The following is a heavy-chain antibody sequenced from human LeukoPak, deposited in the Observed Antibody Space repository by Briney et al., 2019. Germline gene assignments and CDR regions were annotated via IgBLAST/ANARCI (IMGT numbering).Heavy chain of an antibody. CDR2: IYYSGST. V-gene: IGHV4-39*01. Sequence: SETLSLTCTVSGNSISSGDYYWGWIRQPPGKGLEWIGSIYYSGSTYYNPSLKSRVTISVDTSKNQFSLKLSSVTAADTAVYYCARRWGDCSGGSCYGWFDPWGQGTLVTVSS. CDR1: GNSISSGDYY. CDR3: ARRWGDCSGGSCYGWFDP. J-gene: IGHJ5*02. D-gene: IGHD2-15*01.